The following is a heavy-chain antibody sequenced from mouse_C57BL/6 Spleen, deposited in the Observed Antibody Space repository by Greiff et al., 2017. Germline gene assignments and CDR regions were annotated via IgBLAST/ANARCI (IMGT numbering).Heavy chain of an antibody. J-gene: IGHJ2*01. Sequence: EVKLMESGPGLVKPSQSLSLTCSVTGYSITSGYYWNWIRQFPGNKLEWMGYISYDGSNNYNPSLKNRISITRDTSKNQFFLKLNSVTTEDTATYDCAREDCDSYYFDYWGQGTTLTVSS. CDR1: GYSITSGYY. CDR3: AREDCDSYYFDY. V-gene: IGHV3-6*01. CDR2: ISYDGSN.